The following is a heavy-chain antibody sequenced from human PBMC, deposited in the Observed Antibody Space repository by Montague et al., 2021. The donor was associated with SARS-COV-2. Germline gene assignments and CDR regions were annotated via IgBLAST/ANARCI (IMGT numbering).Heavy chain of an antibody. CDR2: TYYRSKWYS. CDR1: GDSVSSNSVA. V-gene: IGHV6-1*01. Sequence: CAISGDSVSSNSVAWSWNRQSPSRGLEWLVRTYYRSKWYSDYAPSVRGRLTVNPDASKNEFSLELNYVTPEDTAVYYCVRYSGWFYFDFWGQGTLVTVSS. CDR3: VRYSGWFYFDF. D-gene: IGHD6-19*01. J-gene: IGHJ4*02.